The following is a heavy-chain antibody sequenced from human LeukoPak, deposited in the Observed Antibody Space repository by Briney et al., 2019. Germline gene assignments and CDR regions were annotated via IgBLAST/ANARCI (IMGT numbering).Heavy chain of an antibody. CDR1: GGSFSGYY. J-gene: IGHJ5*02. CDR3: ARDPSSWYPHNWFDP. D-gene: IGHD6-13*01. V-gene: IGHV4-34*01. Sequence: SETLSLTCAVYGGSFSGYYWSWIRQPPGKGLEWIGEINHSGSTNYNPSLKSRVTISVDTSKNQFSLKLSSVTAADTAVYYCARDPSSWYPHNWFDPWGQGTLVTVSS. CDR2: INHSGST.